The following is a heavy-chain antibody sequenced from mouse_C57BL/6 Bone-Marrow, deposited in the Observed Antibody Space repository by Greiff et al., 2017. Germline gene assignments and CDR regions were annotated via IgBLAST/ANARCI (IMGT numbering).Heavy chain of an antibody. D-gene: IGHD2-1*01. V-gene: IGHV10-1*01. CDR2: IRSKSNNYAT. CDR1: GFCFNTYA. J-gene: IGHJ4*01. Sequence: EAGGGLVQPKGSLKLSCAASGFCFNTYAMNWVRQAPGKGLEWVARIRSKSNNYATYYADSVNDRFTISRDDSDSMLYLQMNNLKTEDTAMYYCVSPSTMVRLREEVYAMYYWGQGASATVSS. CDR3: VSPSTMVRLREEVYAMYY.